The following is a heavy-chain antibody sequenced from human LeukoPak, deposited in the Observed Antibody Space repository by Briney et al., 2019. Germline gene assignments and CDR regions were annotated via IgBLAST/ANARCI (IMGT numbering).Heavy chain of an antibody. V-gene: IGHV3-20*04. CDR2: INWNGGST. CDR3: ARGAPPVASSSTSCYMVEEMYYYYMDV. D-gene: IGHD2-2*02. J-gene: IGHJ6*03. Sequence: PGGSLRLSCAASGFTFDDYGMSWVRQAPGKGLEWVSGINWNGGSTGYADSVKGRFTISRDNAKNSLYLQMNSLRAEDTALYYLARGAPPVASSSTSCYMVEEMYYYYMDVWGKGTTVTVSS. CDR1: GFTFDDYG.